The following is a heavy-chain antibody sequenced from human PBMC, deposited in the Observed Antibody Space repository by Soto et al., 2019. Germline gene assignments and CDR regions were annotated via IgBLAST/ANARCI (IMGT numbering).Heavy chain of an antibody. V-gene: IGHV4-30-4*01. CDR2: IYYSGST. Sequence: QVQLQESGPGLVKPSQTLSLTCTVSGGSISSGDYYWSWIRQPPGKGLEWIGYIYYSGSTYYNPSLKSRVTISVDTSKNQFSLKLSSVTAADTAVYYCARASEYYDILTGYYPFYYGMDVWGQGTTVTASS. D-gene: IGHD3-9*01. CDR1: GGSISSGDYY. CDR3: ARASEYYDILTGYYPFYYGMDV. J-gene: IGHJ6*02.